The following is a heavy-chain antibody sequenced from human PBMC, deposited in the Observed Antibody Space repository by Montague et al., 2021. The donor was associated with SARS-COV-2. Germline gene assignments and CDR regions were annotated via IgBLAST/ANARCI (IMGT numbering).Heavy chain of an antibody. V-gene: IGHV4-39*07. D-gene: IGHD2-15*01. CDR3: ARGVVAAPPVVDY. Sequence: SETLSLTCTVSGGSISSSTYYWGWIRQPPGKGLEWIGSMYYSGSTYYNPSLKSRVTISVDTSKKQFSLKVNSVTAADTAMYYCARGVVAAPPVVDYWGRGTLVTVSS. J-gene: IGHJ4*02. CDR2: MYYSGST. CDR1: GGSISSSTYY.